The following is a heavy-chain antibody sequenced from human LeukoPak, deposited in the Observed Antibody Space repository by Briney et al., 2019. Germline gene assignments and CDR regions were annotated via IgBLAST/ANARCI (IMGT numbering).Heavy chain of an antibody. CDR3: ARDSAVVTEDYYYYYMDV. Sequence: PGGSLRLSCAASGFTFSRYWMSWLRQAPGKGLEWVANINEDGSEKYYVDSVKGRFTISRDNAKNSLYLQMNSLRAEDTAVYYCARDSAVVTEDYYYYYMDVWGKGTTVSISS. CDR2: INEDGSEK. V-gene: IGHV3-7*01. J-gene: IGHJ6*03. D-gene: IGHD2-21*02. CDR1: GFTFSRYW.